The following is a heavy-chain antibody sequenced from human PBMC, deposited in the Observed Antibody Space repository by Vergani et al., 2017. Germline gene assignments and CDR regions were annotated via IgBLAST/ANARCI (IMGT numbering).Heavy chain of an antibody. CDR2: ISGSGGST. Sequence: EVQLLESGGGLVQPGGSLRLSCAASGFTFSTYAMSWVRQAPGKGLGWVSAISGSGGSTYYADSVKGRFTISRDNSKNTLYLQMNSLMDEDTAVYYCAKDSVLVDAVFDYWGQGTLVTVSS. CDR1: GFTFSTYA. D-gene: IGHD2-15*01. V-gene: IGHV3-23*01. CDR3: AKDSVLVDAVFDY. J-gene: IGHJ4*02.